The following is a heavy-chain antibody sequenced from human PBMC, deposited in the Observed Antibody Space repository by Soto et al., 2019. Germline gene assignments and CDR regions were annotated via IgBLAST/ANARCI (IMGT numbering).Heavy chain of an antibody. CDR2: IYYSGST. D-gene: IGHD3-9*01. Sequence: PSETLSLTCTVSGGSISSYYWSWIRQPPGKGLEWIGYIYYSGSTNYNPSLKSRVTISVDTSKNQFSLKLSSVTAADTAVYYCARVQGGILTGYYPDYWGQGTLVTVSS. CDR3: ARVQGGILTGYYPDY. CDR1: GGSISSYY. V-gene: IGHV4-59*01. J-gene: IGHJ4*02.